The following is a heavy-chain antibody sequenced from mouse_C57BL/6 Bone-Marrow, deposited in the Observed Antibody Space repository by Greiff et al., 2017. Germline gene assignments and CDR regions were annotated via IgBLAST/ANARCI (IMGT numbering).Heavy chain of an antibody. J-gene: IGHJ4*01. CDR1: GYTFTSYT. D-gene: IGHD2-1*01. V-gene: IGHV1-4*02. Sequence: VKLQESAVELARPGASVKMSCKASGYTFTSYTMHWVKQRPGQGLEWIGYINPNSGYTKYNQKFKDKTTLTADKSSSTAYMQLSSLTSEDSAVFYCARERAIYYVNYGYAMDYWGQGTSVTVSS. CDR3: ARERAIYYVNYGYAMDY. CDR2: INPNSGYT.